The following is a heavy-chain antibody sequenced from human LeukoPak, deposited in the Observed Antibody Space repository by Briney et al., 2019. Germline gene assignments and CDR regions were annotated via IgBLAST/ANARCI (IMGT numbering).Heavy chain of an antibody. CDR2: ISYNGNNR. D-gene: IGHD2-15*01. CDR1: GFTFSSHG. Sequence: GGSLRLSCAASGFTFSSHGMHWVRQAPGKGLECATFISYNGNNRYYADSVKGRSTISRDNSKNTLYLQMNSLRAEDTAVYYCARDFCSGGSCYPDAFDIWGQGTMVTVSS. CDR3: ARDFCSGGSCYPDAFDI. J-gene: IGHJ3*02. V-gene: IGHV3-33*01.